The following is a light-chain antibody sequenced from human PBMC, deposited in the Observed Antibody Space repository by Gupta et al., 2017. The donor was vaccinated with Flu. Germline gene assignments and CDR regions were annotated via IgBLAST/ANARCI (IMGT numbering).Light chain of an antibody. Sequence: AIRMTQSPSSFSASTGDRVTITCRASQGISSYLAWYQQKPGKAPKLLIYAASTVQSGVPSRFSGSGSGTDFTLTISCLQSEDFATYYCQQEDSYPKTFGQGTQLEIK. CDR2: AAS. J-gene: IGKJ5*01. V-gene: IGKV1-8*01. CDR3: QQEDSYPKT. CDR1: QGISSY.